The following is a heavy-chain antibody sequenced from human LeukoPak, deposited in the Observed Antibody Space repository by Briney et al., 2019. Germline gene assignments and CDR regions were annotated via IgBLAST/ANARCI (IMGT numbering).Heavy chain of an antibody. D-gene: IGHD6-13*01. Sequence: SVKVSCKSSGGIFSSYGISWVRQAAGQGLEGMGRIIRNFGTAKYAQKLQGRVTITTDESTSTAYLELSSLRSEDTAVYYCARDSIAAAVHARFLDYWGQGTLVTVSS. V-gene: IGHV1-69*05. CDR2: IIRNFGTA. J-gene: IGHJ4*02. CDR1: GGIFSSYG. CDR3: ARDSIAAAVHARFLDY.